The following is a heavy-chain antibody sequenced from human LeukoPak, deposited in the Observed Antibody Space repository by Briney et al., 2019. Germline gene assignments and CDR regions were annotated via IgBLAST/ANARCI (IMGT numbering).Heavy chain of an antibody. CDR2: IYHSGST. V-gene: IGHV4-38-2*01. J-gene: IGHJ4*02. Sequence: SETLSLTCAVSGYSISSGYYWGWIRQPPGQGLEWIGSIYHSGSTYFNPSLKSRVTISVDTSKNQFSLKLSSVTAADTAVYYCARTGVATIKNFDYWGQGTLVTVSS. CDR3: ARTGVATIKNFDY. D-gene: IGHD5-12*01. CDR1: GYSISSGYY.